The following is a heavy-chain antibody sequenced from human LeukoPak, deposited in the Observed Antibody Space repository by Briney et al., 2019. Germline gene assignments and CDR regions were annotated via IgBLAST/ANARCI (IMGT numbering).Heavy chain of an antibody. CDR2: IIPIFGTA. J-gene: IGHJ6*02. CDR1: GGTFSSYA. CDR3: ARGNYYDSSGYYYYYYGMDV. D-gene: IGHD3-22*01. Sequence: SVKVSCKASGGTFSSYAISWVRQAPGQGLEWMGGIIPIFGTANYAQKFQGRVTITADESTSTAYMELSSLRSEDTAVYYCARGNYYDSSGYYYYYYGMDVWGQGITVTVSS. V-gene: IGHV1-69*13.